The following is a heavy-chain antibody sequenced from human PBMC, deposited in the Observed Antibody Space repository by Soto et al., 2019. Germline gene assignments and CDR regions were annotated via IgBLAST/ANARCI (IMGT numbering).Heavy chain of an antibody. V-gene: IGHV3-23*01. CDR3: ARDRRPDGRWDIDY. D-gene: IGHD1-1*01. CDR1: GFVFSTYT. CDR2: IYGDATEA. Sequence: EVQLLESGGCLVQPGGSLRLSCAASGFVFSTYTMNWVRQAPGKGLEWVSGIYGDATEAYYADSVRGRFIISRDNSKNTLLLQMNGLRAEDTAVYYCARDRRPDGRWDIDYWGQGTLVTVSS. J-gene: IGHJ4*02.